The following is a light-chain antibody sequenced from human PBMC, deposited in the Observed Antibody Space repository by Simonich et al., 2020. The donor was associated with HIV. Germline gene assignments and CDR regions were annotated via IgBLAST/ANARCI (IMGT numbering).Light chain of an antibody. CDR1: QSVSSN. V-gene: IGKV3-15*01. Sequence: EIVMTQSPATLSVSPGERATLSCRASQSVSSNLAWYQQKPGQAPRLLIYGASTRATGIPARVSGSGSGTEFTLTISSLQSEDFAVYYCQQYNKWPPWTFGQGTKVEI. J-gene: IGKJ1*01. CDR2: GAS. CDR3: QQYNKWPPWT.